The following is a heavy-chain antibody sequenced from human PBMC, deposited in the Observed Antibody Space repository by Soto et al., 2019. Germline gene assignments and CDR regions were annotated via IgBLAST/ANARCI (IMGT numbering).Heavy chain of an antibody. CDR3: ATGRVYYGSEY. V-gene: IGHV4-59*01. CDR1: GGSISGYY. Sequence: SETLSLTCTVSGGSISGYYWSWIRQPPGKGLEWIGYMYYSGSTNYNPSLKSRVTISVDTSKNQFSLKLSSVTAADTAVYYCATGRVYYGSEYWGKGTLVTVSS. J-gene: IGHJ4*02. D-gene: IGHD3-10*01. CDR2: MYYSGST.